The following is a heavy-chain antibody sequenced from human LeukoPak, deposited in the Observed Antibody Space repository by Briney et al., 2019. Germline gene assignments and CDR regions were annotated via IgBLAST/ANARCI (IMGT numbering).Heavy chain of an antibody. V-gene: IGHV4-30-4*01. CDR3: ARGLRGRSGYYFDS. J-gene: IGHJ4*02. CDR1: GGSISSGDYY. CDR2: IYYSGST. Sequence: SQTLSLTCTVSGGSISSGDYYWNWIRQPPGKGLEWIGYIYYSGSTYYNPSLKSRVTITVDTSKTQFSLMLSSVTAADTAVYYCARGLRGRSGYYFDSGGQGTLVTVS.